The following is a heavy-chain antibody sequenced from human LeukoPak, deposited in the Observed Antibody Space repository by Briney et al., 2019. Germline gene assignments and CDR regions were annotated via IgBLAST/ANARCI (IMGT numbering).Heavy chain of an antibody. CDR3: ARHIYRTFHFDY. Sequence: SETPSLTCTVSGGSISSYYWSWIRRPPGKGLEWIGYIYYNGSPNYSPSLKSRVTLSIDTSMNQFSLKLRSVTAADTAVYYCARHIYRTFHFDYWGQGTLVTVSS. CDR2: IYYNGSP. D-gene: IGHD1-14*01. CDR1: GGSISSYY. V-gene: IGHV4-59*08. J-gene: IGHJ4*02.